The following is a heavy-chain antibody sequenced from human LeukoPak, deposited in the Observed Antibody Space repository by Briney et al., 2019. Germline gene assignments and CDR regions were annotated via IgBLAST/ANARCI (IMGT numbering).Heavy chain of an antibody. V-gene: IGHV3-7*01. Sequence: GGSLRLSCAASGFTFSSYWMSWVRQAPGKGLECVANIKQDGSEKYYVDSVKGRFTISRDNAKNSLYLQKNSLRAEDTAVYYCARRNLYCSSTSCLFDYWGQGTLVTVSS. D-gene: IGHD2-2*01. J-gene: IGHJ4*02. CDR3: ARRNLYCSSTSCLFDY. CDR2: IKQDGSEK. CDR1: GFTFSSYW.